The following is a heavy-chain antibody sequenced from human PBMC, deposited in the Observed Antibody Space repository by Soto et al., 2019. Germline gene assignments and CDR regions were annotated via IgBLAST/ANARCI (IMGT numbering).Heavy chain of an antibody. D-gene: IGHD3-16*01. J-gene: IGHJ6*02. CDR3: ARGLVDEPYYAIDV. CDR2: IYPGYSDT. V-gene: IGHV5-51*01. CDR1: GYSFTSHW. Sequence: GESLKSSCKGSGYSFTSHWIAWVRQMPGNGLEWMGIIYPGYSDTRYSPSFQGQVTISADKSIRTAYLQWSSLKAPDTAMYYCARGLVDEPYYAIDVWGQGTTVTVSS.